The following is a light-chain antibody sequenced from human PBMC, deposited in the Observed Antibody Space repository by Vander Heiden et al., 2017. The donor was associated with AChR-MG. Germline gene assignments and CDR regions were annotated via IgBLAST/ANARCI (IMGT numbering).Light chain of an antibody. CDR1: QSVSSNY. CDR2: GAS. CDR3: QQYGSSPRT. J-gene: IGKJ1*01. Sequence: EIVLTPSPGTLSLSPGERATLSCRASQSVSSNYLAWYQQKPGQAPRLLIYGASSRATGIPDRFSGSGSGTDFTLTISRLGPEDFAVYYCQQYGSSPRTFGQGTKVEIK. V-gene: IGKV3-20*01.